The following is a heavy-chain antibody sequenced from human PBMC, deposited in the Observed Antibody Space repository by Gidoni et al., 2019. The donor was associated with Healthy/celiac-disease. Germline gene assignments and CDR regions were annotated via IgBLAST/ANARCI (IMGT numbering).Heavy chain of an antibody. D-gene: IGHD3-3*01. CDR1: GGSFSGYY. V-gene: IGHV4-34*01. J-gene: IGHJ6*03. CDR3: ARAYYDFWSGYYTAYYYYMDV. CDR2: INHSGST. Sequence: QVQLQQWGAGLLKPSATLSLTCAVYGGSFSGYYWRWIRQPQGKGLEWIGEINHSGSTNYNPSLQSRVTISVDTSKNQFSLKLSSVTAADTAVYYCARAYYDFWSGYYTAYYYYMDVWCKGTTVTVSS.